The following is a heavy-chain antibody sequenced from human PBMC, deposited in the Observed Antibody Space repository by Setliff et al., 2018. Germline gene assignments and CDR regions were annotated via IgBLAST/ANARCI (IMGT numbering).Heavy chain of an antibody. V-gene: IGHV4-34*01. CDR1: GGSVSNYY. CDR2: INHGGTT. Sequence: SETLSLTCSVYGGSVSNYYWSWVRQTPEKGLEWIVEINHGGTTNYSPSLKNRVTISVDTSKNQLSLKLKSVTAADTAVYYFRLAHCNDTSCEEALDYWSQGTQVTVSS. CDR3: RLAHCNDTSCEEALDY. D-gene: IGHD2-2*01. J-gene: IGHJ4*02.